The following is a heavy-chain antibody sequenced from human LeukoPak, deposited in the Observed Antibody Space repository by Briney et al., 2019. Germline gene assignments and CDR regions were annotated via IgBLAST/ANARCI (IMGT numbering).Heavy chain of an antibody. Sequence: GGSLRLSCAASGFTFSNYWMGWVRQAPGKGLEWVANIKQDGSEKRYVDPVKGRFTISRDNAKNSLYLQMNSLRAEDTAAYYCARAPATNEWRCMDYWGQGTLVTVSS. CDR3: ARAPATNEWRCMDY. J-gene: IGHJ4*02. CDR1: GFTFSNYW. V-gene: IGHV3-7*01. CDR2: IKQDGSEK. D-gene: IGHD2-8*02.